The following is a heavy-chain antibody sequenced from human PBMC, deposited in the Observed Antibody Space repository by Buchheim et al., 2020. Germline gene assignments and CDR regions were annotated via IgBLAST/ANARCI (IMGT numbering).Heavy chain of an antibody. CDR1: GFTFSSYA. CDR2: ISYDGSNQ. CDR3: AREGAAAGIEEDFDY. V-gene: IGHV3-30*04. J-gene: IGHJ4*02. Sequence: QVQLVESGGGVVQPGRSLRLSCAASGFTFSSYAMHWVRQAPGKGLEWVAVISYDGSNQYYADSVKGRFTISSDHSKNTLSLQMNSLRAEDTAVYYCAREGAAAGIEEDFDYWGQGTL. D-gene: IGHD6-13*01.